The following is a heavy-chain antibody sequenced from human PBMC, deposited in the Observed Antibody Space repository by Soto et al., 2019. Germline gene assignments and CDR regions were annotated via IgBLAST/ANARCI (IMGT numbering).Heavy chain of an antibody. CDR1: GFTFSSYA. J-gene: IGHJ3*02. V-gene: IGHV3-23*01. Sequence: GGSLRLSCAASGFTFSSYAMSWVRQAPGKGLEWVSAISGSGGSTYYADSVKGRFTISIDISKYMLYLQMNSLRAVDSVVYYCAKVTSVTPDAFDIWGQGTMVTVSS. D-gene: IGHD4-17*01. CDR2: ISGSGGST. CDR3: AKVTSVTPDAFDI.